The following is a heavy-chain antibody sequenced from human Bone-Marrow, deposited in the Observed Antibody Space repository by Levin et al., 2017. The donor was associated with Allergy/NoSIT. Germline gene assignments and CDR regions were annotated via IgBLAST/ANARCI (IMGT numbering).Heavy chain of an antibody. J-gene: IGHJ6*02. CDR1: GYTFVNSG. CDR3: ARDRDDIVIVPSPRERMEDYHYAGGLDV. Sequence: GESLKISCKASGYTFVNSGISWVRQTPGQGLQWMGWISVENGNTNVAQKFQGRVSMTTDRSTRTAYMDLRSLRFDDTAVYYCARDRDDIVIVPSPRERMEDYHYAGGLDVWGQGTTVIVSS. D-gene: IGHD2/OR15-2a*01. V-gene: IGHV1-18*01. CDR2: ISVENGNT.